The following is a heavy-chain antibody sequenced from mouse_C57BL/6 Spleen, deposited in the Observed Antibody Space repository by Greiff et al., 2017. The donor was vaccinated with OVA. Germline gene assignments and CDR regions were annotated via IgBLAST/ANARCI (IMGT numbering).Heavy chain of an antibody. CDR3: VGVYGSRGRPYYYAMDY. Sequence: VQLQQPGAELVMPGASVKLSCKASGYTFTSYWMHWVKQRPGQGLEWIGEIDPSDSYTNYNQKFKGKSTLTVDKSSSTAYMQLSSLTSEDSAVYYCVGVYGSRGRPYYYAMDYWGQGTSVTVSS. J-gene: IGHJ4*01. CDR2: IDPSDSYT. V-gene: IGHV1-69*01. CDR1: GYTFTSYW. D-gene: IGHD1-1*01.